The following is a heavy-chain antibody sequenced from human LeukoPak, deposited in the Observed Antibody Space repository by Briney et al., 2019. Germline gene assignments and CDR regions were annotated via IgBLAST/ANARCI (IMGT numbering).Heavy chain of an antibody. CDR2: ISGSGGST. Sequence: GGSLRLSCAASEFTFNSYAMSWVRQAPGKGLEWVSAISGSGGSTYYADSVKGRFTISRDNSKNTLYLQMNSLRAEDTAVYYCAKFSSGWFYYFDYWGQGTLVTVSS. V-gene: IGHV3-23*01. CDR1: EFTFNSYA. CDR3: AKFSSGWFYYFDY. J-gene: IGHJ4*02. D-gene: IGHD6-19*01.